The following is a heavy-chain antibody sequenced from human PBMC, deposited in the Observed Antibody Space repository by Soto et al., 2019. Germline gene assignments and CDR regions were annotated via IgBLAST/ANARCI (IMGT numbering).Heavy chain of an antibody. CDR2: MNPNSGNK. Sequence: SVKGSCKAFVYTFTIYHINWVRKATGQGREWMGWMNPNSGNKGYEQKYQGRVTMTRNTSIRTAYIELSSMRAEDTAVNYWTSVGDIVVVQATSLRSYAFDIWGQGTMVTGSS. CDR3: TSVGDIVVVQATSLRSYAFDI. D-gene: IGHD2-2*01. J-gene: IGHJ3*02. CDR1: VYTFTIYH. V-gene: IGHV1-8*01.